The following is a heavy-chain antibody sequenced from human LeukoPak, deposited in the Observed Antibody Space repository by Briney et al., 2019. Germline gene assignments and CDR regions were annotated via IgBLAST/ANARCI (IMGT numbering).Heavy chain of an antibody. CDR2: VNYNAGT. V-gene: IGHV4-34*01. J-gene: IGHJ4*02. CDR1: GDSFKTYY. Sequence: SETLSLTCAVYGDSFKTYYWTWIRQAPGKGLEWIGEVNYNAGTNYNPSLKSRVAISMDTSKSQFSLKLTAVTAADTSMYYCARARRDEFDVWGQGTLVTVS. CDR3: ARARRDEFDV. D-gene: IGHD5-24*01.